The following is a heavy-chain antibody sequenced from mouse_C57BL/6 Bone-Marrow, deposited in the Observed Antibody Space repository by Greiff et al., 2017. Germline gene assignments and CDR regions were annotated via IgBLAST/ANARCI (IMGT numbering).Heavy chain of an antibody. CDR3: ARSYGNYVGDY. J-gene: IGHJ2*01. CDR1: GYTFTSYW. Sequence: QVQLQQSGAELVKPGASVKLSCMASGYTFTSYWMQWVKQRPGQGLEWIGEIDPSDSYTNYNQKFKGKATLTVDTSSSTAYMQLSSLTSEDSAVYYCARSYGNYVGDYWGQGTTLTVSS. V-gene: IGHV1-50*01. D-gene: IGHD2-1*01. CDR2: IDPSDSYT.